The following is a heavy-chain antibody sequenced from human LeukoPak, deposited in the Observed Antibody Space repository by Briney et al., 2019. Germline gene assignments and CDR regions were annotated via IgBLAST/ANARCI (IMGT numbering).Heavy chain of an antibody. CDR1: GGSISSYY. V-gene: IGHV4-59*08. J-gene: IGHJ2*01. Sequence: SETLSLTCTVSGGSISSYYWSWIRQPPGKGLEWIGYIYYSGSTNYNPSLKSRVTISVDTSKNQFSLKLSSVTAADTAVYYCARRTTVTTGWYFDLWGRGTLVTVSS. CDR3: ARRTTVTTGWYFDL. CDR2: IYYSGST. D-gene: IGHD4-17*01.